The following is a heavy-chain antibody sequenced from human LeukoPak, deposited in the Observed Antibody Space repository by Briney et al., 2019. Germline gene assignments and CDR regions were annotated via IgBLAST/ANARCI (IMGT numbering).Heavy chain of an antibody. Sequence: PSETLSLTCTVSGGSISTFYWSWIRQPAGKGLEWIGRIFRSGSTNYNPSLKSRVTISVDTSKNQFSPKLSSVTAADTAVYYCARDPHSGYCSGGSCYTEYYFDYWGQGTLVTVSS. D-gene: IGHD2-15*01. CDR3: ARDPHSGYCSGGSCYTEYYFDY. CDR1: GGSISTFY. V-gene: IGHV4-4*07. CDR2: IFRSGST. J-gene: IGHJ4*02.